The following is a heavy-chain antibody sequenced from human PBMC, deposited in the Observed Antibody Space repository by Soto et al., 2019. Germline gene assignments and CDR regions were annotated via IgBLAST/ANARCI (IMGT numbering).Heavy chain of an antibody. CDR3: AKDWGFGSSWSYGWFAP. D-gene: IGHD6-13*01. CDR1: GFTFSSYG. Sequence: PGGSLRLSCAASGFTFSSYGMHWVRQAPGKGLEWVAVISYDGSNKYYADSVKGRFTISRDNSKNTLYLQMNSLRAEDTAVYYSAKDWGFGSSWSYGWFAPWGQGTLVTVSS. CDR2: ISYDGSNK. J-gene: IGHJ5*02. V-gene: IGHV3-30*18.